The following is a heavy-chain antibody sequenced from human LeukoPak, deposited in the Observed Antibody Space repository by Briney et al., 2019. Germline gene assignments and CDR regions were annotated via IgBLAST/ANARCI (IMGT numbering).Heavy chain of an antibody. D-gene: IGHD3-10*01. J-gene: IGHJ4*02. CDR3: ARGRGVSLWFGELLSGDY. V-gene: IGHV1-8*01. CDR1: GYTFTSYD. Sequence: ASVKVSCKASGYTFTSYDINWVRQATGQGLEWMGWVNPNSGNTGYAQKFQGRVTMTRDTSISTAYMELSSLRSEDTAVYYCARGRGVSLWFGELLSGDYWGQGTLVTVSS. CDR2: VNPNSGNT.